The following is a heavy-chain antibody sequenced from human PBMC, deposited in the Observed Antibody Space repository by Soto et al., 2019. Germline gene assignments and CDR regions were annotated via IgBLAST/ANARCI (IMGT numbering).Heavy chain of an antibody. D-gene: IGHD6-19*01. Sequence: ASVKVSCRASGYTFTSYYMHWVRQAPGQGLEWMGIINPSGGSTSYAQKFQGRVTMTRDTSTSTVYMELSSLRSEDTAVYYCARDWAVAGNPGEPIPYYYYGMDVWGQGTTVTVSS. CDR2: INPSGGST. V-gene: IGHV1-46*01. J-gene: IGHJ6*02. CDR3: ARDWAVAGNPGEPIPYYYYGMDV. CDR1: GYTFTSYY.